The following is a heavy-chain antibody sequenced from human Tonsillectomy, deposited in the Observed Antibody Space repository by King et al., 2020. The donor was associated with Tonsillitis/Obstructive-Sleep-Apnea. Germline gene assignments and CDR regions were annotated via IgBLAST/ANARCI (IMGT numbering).Heavy chain of an antibody. J-gene: IGHJ4*02. Sequence: VQLVESGAEVKMPGESLRISCKGSGYSFTSYWISWVRQMPGKGLEWMGRIDPSDSYTNYSPSFQGHVTISADKSISTAYLQWSSLKASDTAMYYCAARLGIVGATGYWGQGTLVTVSS. CDR3: AARLGIVGATGY. CDR1: GYSFTSYW. CDR2: IDPSDSYT. D-gene: IGHD1-26*01. V-gene: IGHV5-10-1*03.